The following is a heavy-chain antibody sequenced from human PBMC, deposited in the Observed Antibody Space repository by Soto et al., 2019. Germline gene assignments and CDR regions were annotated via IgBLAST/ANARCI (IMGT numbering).Heavy chain of an antibody. V-gene: IGHV3-23*01. CDR3: VREASGWYSRGSFDF. CDR2: ISGSGGSA. CDR1: GFSFSNYA. J-gene: IGHJ3*01. D-gene: IGHD6-19*01. Sequence: GGSLRLSCAASGFSFSNYAMNWVRQAPGKGLEWVSVISGSGGSASYADSVQGRFTISRDNSNNTLYLQMNSLRAEDTAIYSCVREASGWYSRGSFDFWGPGTMVTVSS.